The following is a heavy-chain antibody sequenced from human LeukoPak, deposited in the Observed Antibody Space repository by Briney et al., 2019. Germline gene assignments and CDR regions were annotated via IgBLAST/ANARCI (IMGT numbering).Heavy chain of an antibody. CDR1: GFTFSSYA. Sequence: GGSLRLYCAASGFTFSSYAMQWVRQAPGKGLEYVSAISSNGGSTYYANSVKGRFTISRDNSKNTLYLQMGSLRAEDMAVYYCARGRLVNYYFDYWGQGTLVTVSS. D-gene: IGHD3-9*01. CDR3: ARGRLVNYYFDY. V-gene: IGHV3-64*01. J-gene: IGHJ4*02. CDR2: ISSNGGST.